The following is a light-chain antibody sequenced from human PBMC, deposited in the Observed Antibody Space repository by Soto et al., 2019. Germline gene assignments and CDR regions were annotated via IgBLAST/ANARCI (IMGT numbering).Light chain of an antibody. CDR1: SSNIGSKT. Sequence: QSVLTQPPSASGTPGQRVTISCSVSSSNIGSKTVNWYQQLPGTAPKLLIYSNNQRPSGVPDRISGSKSGTSASLAISGLQSEDEADYYCAAWDDSLNGNVFGTGTKVTVL. CDR3: AAWDDSLNGNV. V-gene: IGLV1-44*01. J-gene: IGLJ1*01. CDR2: SNN.